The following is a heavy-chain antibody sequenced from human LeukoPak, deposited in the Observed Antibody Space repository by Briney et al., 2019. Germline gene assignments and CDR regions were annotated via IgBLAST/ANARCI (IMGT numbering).Heavy chain of an antibody. CDR1: GGSISSGGYY. J-gene: IGHJ6*02. CDR2: NYYSGST. Sequence: SQTLSLTCTVSGGSISSGGYYWSWIRQHPGKGLEWIGYNYYSGSTYYNPSLKSRVTISVDTSKNQFSLKLSSVTAADTAVYYCAKTVPPRGMDVWGQGTTVTVSS. CDR3: AKTVPPRGMDV. D-gene: IGHD4-17*01. V-gene: IGHV4-31*03.